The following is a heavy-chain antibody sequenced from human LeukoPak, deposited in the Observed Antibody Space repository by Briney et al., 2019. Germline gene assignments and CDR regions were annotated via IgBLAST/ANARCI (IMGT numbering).Heavy chain of an antibody. J-gene: IGHJ6*03. CDR3: ARGERGPESASPLYRKRLYYMDV. V-gene: IGHV4-39*07. D-gene: IGHD3-16*02. Sequence: SETLSLTCTVSGGSISSSSYYWGWIRQPPGKGLEWIGSIYYSGSTYYNPSLKSRVTISVDTSKNQFSLKLSSVTAADTAVYYCARGERGPESASPLYRKRLYYMDVWGKGTTVTVSS. CDR2: IYYSGST. CDR1: GGSISSSSYY.